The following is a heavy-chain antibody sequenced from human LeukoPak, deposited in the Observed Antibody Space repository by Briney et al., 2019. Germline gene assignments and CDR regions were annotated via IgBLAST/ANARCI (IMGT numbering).Heavy chain of an antibody. Sequence: GSSVKVSCKASGGTFSSYAISWVRQAPGQGLEWMGGIIPIFGTANYAQKFQGRVTITADKSTSTAYMELSSLRSEDTAVYYCTXXXXAGFWSGYQIFFDYWGQGTLVTVSS. CDR1: GGTFSSYA. J-gene: IGHJ4*02. V-gene: IGHV1-69*06. CDR3: TXXXXAGFWSGYQIFFDY. D-gene: IGHD3-3*01. CDR2: IIPIFGTA.